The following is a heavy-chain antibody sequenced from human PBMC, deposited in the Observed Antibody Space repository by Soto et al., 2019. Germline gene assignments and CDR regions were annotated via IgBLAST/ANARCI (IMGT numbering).Heavy chain of an antibody. CDR1: GGSIRSYY. J-gene: IGHJ6*02. Sequence: QVPLQESGPGLVKPSETLSLTCNVSGGSIRSYYWSWVRQPAGKALEWIGRIYTSGSTNSHPSLWSRVSISVHTSKNHSLLTVTSVTAAYTSVYYWAREGAIRFGMDVWGQGTTVTVSS. CDR2: IYTSGST. V-gene: IGHV4-4*07. D-gene: IGHD1-26*01. CDR3: AREGAIRFGMDV.